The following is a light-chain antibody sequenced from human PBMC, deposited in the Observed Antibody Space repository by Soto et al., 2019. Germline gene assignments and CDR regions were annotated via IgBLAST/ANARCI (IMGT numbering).Light chain of an antibody. Sequence: DIQMTQSPSTLSASVGDRVTITCRASQSVSSWLAWYQQKPGKAPKLLLYKASNLENGVPSRFSGSGSGTEFTLTISSLQPDDFATYHCQQYNTDPYTFGQGTKLEIK. CDR3: QQYNTDPYT. V-gene: IGKV1-5*03. CDR1: QSVSSW. J-gene: IGKJ2*01. CDR2: KAS.